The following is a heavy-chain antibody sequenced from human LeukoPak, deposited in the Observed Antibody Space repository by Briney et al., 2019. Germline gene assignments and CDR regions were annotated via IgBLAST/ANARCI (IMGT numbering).Heavy chain of an antibody. J-gene: IGHJ3*02. Sequence: PSQTLSLTCTVSGGSISSGGYYWSWIRQPPGKGLEWIGYIYYSGSTNYNPSLQSRVTISVDTSKNQFSLKLSSVTAADTAAYYCARRVVITAQTLDAFDIWGQGTMVTVSS. D-gene: IGHD2-21*02. CDR3: ARRVVITAQTLDAFDI. CDR2: IYYSGST. CDR1: GGSISSGGYY. V-gene: IGHV4-61*08.